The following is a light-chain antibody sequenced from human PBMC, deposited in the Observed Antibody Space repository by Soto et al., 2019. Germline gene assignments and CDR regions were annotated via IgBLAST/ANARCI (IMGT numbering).Light chain of an antibody. Sequence: EIVMTQSPATLSVSPGERATLSCRASQNVSSNLAWYQQKPGQAPRLLIHGASTRATGVPARFSGSGSGTEFTLTISSLQSEDFAVYYCQQYNNWPPWTFGQGTKVEIK. V-gene: IGKV3-15*01. CDR1: QNVSSN. CDR2: GAS. CDR3: QQYNNWPPWT. J-gene: IGKJ1*01.